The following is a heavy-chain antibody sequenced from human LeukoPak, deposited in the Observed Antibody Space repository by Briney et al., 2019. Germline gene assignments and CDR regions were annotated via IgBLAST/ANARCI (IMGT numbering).Heavy chain of an antibody. J-gene: IGHJ3*02. CDR1: GFTFSSYA. CDR2: ISYDGSNK. CDR3: ARGPLWFGESPNDAFDI. V-gene: IGHV3-30-3*01. D-gene: IGHD3-10*01. Sequence: GGSLRLSCAASGFTFSSYAMHWVRQAPGKGLEWVAVISYDGSNKYYADSVKGRFTISRDNSKNTLYLQMNSLRAEDTAVYYCARGPLWFGESPNDAFDIWGQGTMVTVSS.